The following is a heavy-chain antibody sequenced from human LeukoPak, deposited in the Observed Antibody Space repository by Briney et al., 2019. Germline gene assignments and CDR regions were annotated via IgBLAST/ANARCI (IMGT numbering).Heavy chain of an antibody. D-gene: IGHD4-17*01. CDR3: ARDGLVTTEYYYYGMGV. CDR1: GFTFSCYA. J-gene: IGHJ6*02. Sequence: GGSLRLSCAASGFTFSCYAMRWVRQAPGKGLEWVSAISGSGSSTYYADSVKGRFTISRDNSKNTMYLQMNNMRAEDAAVYYCARDGLVTTEYYYYGMGVWGQGTTVTVSS. CDR2: ISGSGSST. V-gene: IGHV3-23*01.